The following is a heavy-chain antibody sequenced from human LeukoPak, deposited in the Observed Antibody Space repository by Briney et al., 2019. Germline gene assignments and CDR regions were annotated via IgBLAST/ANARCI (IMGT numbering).Heavy chain of an antibody. J-gene: IGHJ4*02. CDR2: INHSGST. CDR3: ARKKSGSSGLDY. V-gene: IGHV4-34*01. D-gene: IGHD6-6*01. Sequence: PSETLSLTCAVYGGSFSGYYWSWIRQPPGKGLEWIGEINHSGSTNYNPSLKSRVSISVDTSKNQVFLRLSSVTAADTAVYYCARKKSGSSGLDYWGQGTLATVSS. CDR1: GGSFSGYY.